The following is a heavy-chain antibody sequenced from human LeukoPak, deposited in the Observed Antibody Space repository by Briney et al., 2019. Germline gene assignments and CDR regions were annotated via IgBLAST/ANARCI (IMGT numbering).Heavy chain of an antibody. V-gene: IGHV3-23*01. J-gene: IGHJ4*02. D-gene: IGHD3-16*02. Sequence: PGGSLRLSCAASGFTFSSYAMSWVRQAPGKGLEWVSAISGSGGSTYYADSVKGRFTISRDNSKNTLYLQMNSLRAEDTAVYYCAKRSGELSLHYLDYWGQGTLVTVSS. CDR1: GFTFSSYA. CDR2: ISGSGGST. CDR3: AKRSGELSLHYLDY.